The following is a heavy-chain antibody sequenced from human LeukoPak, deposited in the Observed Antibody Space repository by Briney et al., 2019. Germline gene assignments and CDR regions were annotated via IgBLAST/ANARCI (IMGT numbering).Heavy chain of an antibody. D-gene: IGHD4-17*01. CDR3: ARAGNDYGDPYFDY. CDR1: GFTFSSYW. CDR2: INSDGSST. Sequence: PGGSLRLXCAASGFTFSSYWMHWVRQAPGKGLVWVSRINSDGSSTSYADSVKGRFTISRDNAKNTLYLQMNSLRVEDTAVYYCARAGNDYGDPYFDYWGQGTLVTVSS. V-gene: IGHV3-74*01. J-gene: IGHJ4*02.